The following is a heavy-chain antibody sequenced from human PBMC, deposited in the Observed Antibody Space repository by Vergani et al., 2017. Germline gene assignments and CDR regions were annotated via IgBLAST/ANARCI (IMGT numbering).Heavy chain of an antibody. CDR3: AGTPVARWGFDP. V-gene: IGHV1-46*01. CDR2: INPSGGST. CDR1: GYTFTSYY. Sequence: QVQLVQSGAEVKKPGASVKVSCKASGYTFTSYYMHWVRQAPGQGLEWMGIINPSGGSTSYAQKFQGRVTMTRDTSISTAYMELSRLRSDDTAVYYCAGTPVARWGFDPWGQGTLVTVSS. D-gene: IGHD6-19*01. J-gene: IGHJ5*02.